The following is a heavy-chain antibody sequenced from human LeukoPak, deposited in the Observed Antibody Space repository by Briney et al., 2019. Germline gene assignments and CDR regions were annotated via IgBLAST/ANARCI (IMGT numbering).Heavy chain of an antibody. CDR2: ISNAGSYL. J-gene: IGHJ4*02. V-gene: IGHV3-21*06. CDR3: ARDRHPYDTSNYCFDY. CDR1: EFTFSAFN. D-gene: IGHD3-22*01. Sequence: VGSLRLSCAASEFTFSAFNMNWVRQAPGEGLEWVSSISNAGSYLYYADSVKGRFTISRDNAKNSLYLQMNSLRAEDTAIYYCARDRHPYDTSNYCFDYWGQGTLVTVSS.